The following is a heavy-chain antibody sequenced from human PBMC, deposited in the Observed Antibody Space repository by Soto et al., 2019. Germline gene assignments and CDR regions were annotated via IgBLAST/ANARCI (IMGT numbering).Heavy chain of an antibody. CDR3: ARVLTDDILTGYYHYYGMDV. D-gene: IGHD3-9*01. Sequence: GGSLRLSCAASGFTFSSYSMNWVRQAPGKGLEWVSSISSSSSYIYYADSVKGRFTISRDNAKNSLYLQMNSLRAEDTAVYYCARVLTDDILTGYYHYYGMDVWGQGTTVTVSS. V-gene: IGHV3-21*01. J-gene: IGHJ6*02. CDR1: GFTFSSYS. CDR2: ISSSSSYI.